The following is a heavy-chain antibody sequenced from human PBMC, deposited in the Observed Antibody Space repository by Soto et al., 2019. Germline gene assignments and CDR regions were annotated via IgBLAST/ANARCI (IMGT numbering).Heavy chain of an antibody. J-gene: IGHJ6*02. CDR1: GGSISSSSYY. CDR3: ARHLTYCSAGSCYSDFPYYGMDV. Sequence: QLQLQESGPGLVKPSETLSLTCTVSGGSISSSSYYWGWIRQPPGKGLEWIGSIFYSGSTYYNPXLKRRVTISGDXSXNXISLKLSSVTAADTAVYYCARHLTYCSAGSCYSDFPYYGMDVWGQGTTVTVSS. V-gene: IGHV4-39*01. D-gene: IGHD2-15*01. CDR2: IFYSGST.